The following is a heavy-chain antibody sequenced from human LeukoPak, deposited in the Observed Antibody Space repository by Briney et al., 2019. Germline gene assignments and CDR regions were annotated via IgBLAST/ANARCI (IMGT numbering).Heavy chain of an antibody. D-gene: IGHD5-18*01. Sequence: GSSVNGNCKASGYTFTTYSITWVRQAPGQGLQWMGWISPYNGNTNYAQKFQDRVTMTTATSTSTAYMELRSLISDDTAVYYCARSNVDTSMTQFDYWGEGTLVTVSS. V-gene: IGHV1-18*04. CDR1: GYTFTTYS. CDR2: ISPYNGNT. CDR3: ARSNVDTSMTQFDY. J-gene: IGHJ4*02.